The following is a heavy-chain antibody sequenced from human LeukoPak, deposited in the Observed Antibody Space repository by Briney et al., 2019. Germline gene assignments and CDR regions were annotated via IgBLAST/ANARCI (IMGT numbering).Heavy chain of an antibody. Sequence: SVKVSCKASGGTFSSYAISWVRQAPGQGLEWMGGIIPIFGTANYAQKFQGRVTITTDESTSTAYMELSSLRSEDTAVYYCARGPYYDYVWDSAEYFQHWGQGTLVTVSS. CDR2: IIPIFGTA. J-gene: IGHJ1*01. CDR3: ARGPYYDYVWDSAEYFQH. D-gene: IGHD3-16*01. CDR1: GGTFSSYA. V-gene: IGHV1-69*05.